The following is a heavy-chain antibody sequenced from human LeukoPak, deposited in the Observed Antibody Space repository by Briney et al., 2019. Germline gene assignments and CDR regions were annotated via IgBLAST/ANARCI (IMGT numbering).Heavy chain of an antibody. CDR2: IYYSGST. J-gene: IGHJ4*02. Sequence: SETLPLTCTVSDGSISSSSYYWGWIRQPPGEGLEWIGTIYYSGSTYYNPSLKSRVTISVDTSKNQFSLKLSSVTAADTAVYYCARHLSPSVGATLDYWGQGTLVTVSS. CDR3: ARHLSPSVGATLDY. CDR1: DGSISSSSYY. D-gene: IGHD1-26*01. V-gene: IGHV4-39*01.